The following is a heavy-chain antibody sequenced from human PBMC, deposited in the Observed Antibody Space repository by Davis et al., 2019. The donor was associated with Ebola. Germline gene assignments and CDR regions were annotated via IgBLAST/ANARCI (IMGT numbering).Heavy chain of an antibody. Sequence: ASVKVSCKASGYTFTGYYMHWVRQAPGQGLEWMGWINPNSGGTNYAQKFQGRVTMTRDTSISTAYMELSRLRSDDTAVYYCARARHRIVVVVAGNWFDPWGQGTLVTVSS. CDR3: ARARHRIVVVVAGNWFDP. J-gene: IGHJ5*02. V-gene: IGHV1-2*02. CDR2: INPNSGGT. D-gene: IGHD2-15*01. CDR1: GYTFTGYY.